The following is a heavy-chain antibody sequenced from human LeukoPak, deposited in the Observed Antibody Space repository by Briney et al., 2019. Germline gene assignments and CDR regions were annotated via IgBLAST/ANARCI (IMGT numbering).Heavy chain of an antibody. CDR1: GFTFSSYS. Sequence: GGSLRLSCAASGFTFSSYSMNWVRQAPGKGLEWVSSIGSSSSYIYYADSVKGRFTISRDNAKNSLYLQMNSLRAEDTAVYYCARVPDYGDYDVWGQGTMVTVSS. V-gene: IGHV3-21*01. J-gene: IGHJ3*01. CDR2: IGSSSSYI. CDR3: ARVPDYGDYDV. D-gene: IGHD4-17*01.